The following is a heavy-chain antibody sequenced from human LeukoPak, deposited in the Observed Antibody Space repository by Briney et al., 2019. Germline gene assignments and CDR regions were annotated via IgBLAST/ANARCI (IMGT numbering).Heavy chain of an antibody. V-gene: IGHV4-30-2*01. CDR1: GGSISSGGYS. CDR2: IYHSGST. D-gene: IGHD3-22*01. J-gene: IGHJ4*02. CDR3: ARANPKAGYYYDSSGSLRGYYFDY. Sequence: PSETLSLTCAVSGGSISSGGYSWSWIRQPPGKGLEWIVYIYHSGSTYYNPSLKSRVTISVDRSKNQFSLKLSSVTAADTAVYYCARANPKAGYYYDSSGSLRGYYFDYWGQGTLVTVSS.